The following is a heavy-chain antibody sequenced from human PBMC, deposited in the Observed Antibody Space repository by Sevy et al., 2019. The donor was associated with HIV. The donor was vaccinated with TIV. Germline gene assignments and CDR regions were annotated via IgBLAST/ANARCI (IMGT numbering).Heavy chain of an antibody. D-gene: IGHD2-2*01. CDR2: IYYSGTT. J-gene: IGHJ5*02. V-gene: IGHV4-30-4*01. Sequence: SETLSLTCTVSGGSITSGDYYWTWIRQSPGKGLEWIGYIYYSGTTYYNPSLKSRVSISVDTSKNQFSLNLRSVTAADTAVYYYARYCISTSPHNSFDPWGQGALVTVSS. CDR3: ARYCISTSPHNSFDP. CDR1: GGSITSGDYY.